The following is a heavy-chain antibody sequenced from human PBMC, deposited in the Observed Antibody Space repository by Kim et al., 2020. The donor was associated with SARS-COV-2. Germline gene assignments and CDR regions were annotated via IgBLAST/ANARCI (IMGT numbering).Heavy chain of an antibody. CDR1: GGTFSSYA. Sequence: SVKVSCKASGGTFSSYAISWVRQAPGQGLEWMGGIIPIFGTANYAQKFQGRVTITADESTSTAYMELSSLRSEDTAVYYCASVFPMMVAKDRYYYYGMDVWGQGTTVTVSS. J-gene: IGHJ6*02. CDR2: IIPIFGTA. V-gene: IGHV1-69*13. D-gene: IGHD3-22*01. CDR3: ASVFPMMVAKDRYYYYGMDV.